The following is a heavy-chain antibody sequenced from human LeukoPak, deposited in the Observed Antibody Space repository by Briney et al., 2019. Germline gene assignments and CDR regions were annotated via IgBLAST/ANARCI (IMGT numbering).Heavy chain of an antibody. D-gene: IGHD3-22*01. Sequence: SETLSLTCTVSGGSISSGGYYWSWISQHPGKGLEWIGYIYYSGSTYYNPSLKSRVTISVDTSKNQFSLKLSSVTAADTAVYYCASQTYYYDSSGYLTHYFDYWGQGTLVTVSS. J-gene: IGHJ4*02. CDR1: GGSISSGGYY. CDR2: IYYSGST. V-gene: IGHV4-31*03. CDR3: ASQTYYYDSSGYLTHYFDY.